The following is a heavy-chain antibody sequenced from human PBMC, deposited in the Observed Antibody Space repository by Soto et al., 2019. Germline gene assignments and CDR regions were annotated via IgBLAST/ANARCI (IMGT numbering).Heavy chain of an antibody. V-gene: IGHV4-34*01. J-gene: IGHJ6*03. D-gene: IGHD2-2*02. CDR3: ALFVVYTDYYLDV. CDR1: GGSFSGYY. Sequence: QVQLQQWGAGLLKPSETLSLTCAMSGGSFSGYYWNWIRQSPGKGLEWIAEINYSGSTNYNPSLKSRVTISVDTSKDQFSLKLSTVPAAATAVYYCALFVVYTDYYLDVWGKGTTVTVSS. CDR2: INYSGST.